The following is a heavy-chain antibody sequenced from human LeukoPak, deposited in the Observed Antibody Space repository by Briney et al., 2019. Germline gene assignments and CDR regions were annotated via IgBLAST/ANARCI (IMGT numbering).Heavy chain of an antibody. D-gene: IGHD4-17*01. CDR3: AKDRDGDSDY. J-gene: IGHJ4*02. V-gene: IGHV3-33*06. Sequence: GGSLRLSCAASGFTFSSYDMHWVRQAPGKGLEWVAVIWYDGSNKYYADSVKGRFTISRDNSKNTLYLQMNSLRAEDTAAYYCAKDRDGDSDYWGQGTLVTVSS. CDR2: IWYDGSNK. CDR1: GFTFSSYD.